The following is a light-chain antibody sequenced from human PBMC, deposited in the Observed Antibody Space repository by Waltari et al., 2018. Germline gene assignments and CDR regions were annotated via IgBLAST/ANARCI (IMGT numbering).Light chain of an antibody. CDR1: QDINNS. CDR2: NAS. Sequence: DIQLTQSPSFLSASVGARVTITCRASQDINNSLAWYQQKPGKAPKLLIYNASTLQRGVSSRFSGSGSGTDFTLTISSLQPEDFASYFCQQLKSYPGVSFGPGTKVDI. V-gene: IGKV1-9*01. CDR3: QQLKSYPGVS. J-gene: IGKJ3*01.